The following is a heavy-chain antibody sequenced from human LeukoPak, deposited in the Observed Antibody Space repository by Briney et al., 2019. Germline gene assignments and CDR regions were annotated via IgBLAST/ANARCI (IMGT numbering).Heavy chain of an antibody. Sequence: GESLKISCKGSGYSFTSYWIGWVRQMPGKGLEWMGIIHPGDSDTRYSPSFQGQVTISADKSISTAYLQWSSLKASDTAMYYCARGDYGDYRVFYTLFDYWGQGTLVTVSS. CDR2: IHPGDSDT. J-gene: IGHJ4*02. D-gene: IGHD4-17*01. CDR3: ARGDYGDYRVFYTLFDY. CDR1: GYSFTSYW. V-gene: IGHV5-51*01.